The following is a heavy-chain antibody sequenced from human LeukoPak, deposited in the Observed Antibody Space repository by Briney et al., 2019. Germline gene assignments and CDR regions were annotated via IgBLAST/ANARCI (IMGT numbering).Heavy chain of an antibody. CDR2: ISPKSGDT. J-gene: IGHJ4*02. Sequence: GASVKVSCKGSGYTFSGYYMHWVRQAPGQGHEWMGWISPKSGDTNYAQNFQGRVTMTRDTSISTAYMELSRLTSDDTAVYYCARGRDKTTSPAIDYWGQGTLVTVSS. D-gene: IGHD2-2*01. CDR1: GYTFSGYY. V-gene: IGHV1-2*02. CDR3: ARGRDKTTSPAIDY.